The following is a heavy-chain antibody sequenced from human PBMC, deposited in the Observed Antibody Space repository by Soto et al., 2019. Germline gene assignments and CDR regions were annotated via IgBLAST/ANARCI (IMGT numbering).Heavy chain of an antibody. CDR2: IYPGYSDT. D-gene: IGHD6-13*01. CDR1: GYSFLNYW. CDR3: ARVAAAGIYYYYYGMDV. Sequence: GESLKISCQGSGYSFLNYWIGWVRQMPGKDLEWIVFIYPGYSDTRYSPSFQGQVTISADKSISTAYLQWSSLKASDTAMYYCARVAAAGIYYYYYGMDVWGQGITVTVSS. V-gene: IGHV5-51*01. J-gene: IGHJ6*02.